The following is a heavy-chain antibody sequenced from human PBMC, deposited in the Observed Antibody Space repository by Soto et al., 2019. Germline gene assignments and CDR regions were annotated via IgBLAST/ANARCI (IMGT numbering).Heavy chain of an antibody. Sequence: NPGGSLRLSCAVSGFALSSYSIAWVRQAPGKGLEWVSFTFNYAGRLYYADSVKGRFAISRDDAKNSVYLQMNSLRAEDTAVYYCAKEGFPQDVLTGRFDYWGQGTPVTVSS. CDR2: TFNYAGRL. CDR1: GFALSSYS. J-gene: IGHJ4*02. V-gene: IGHV3-21*04. CDR3: AKEGFPQDVLTGRFDY. D-gene: IGHD3-9*01.